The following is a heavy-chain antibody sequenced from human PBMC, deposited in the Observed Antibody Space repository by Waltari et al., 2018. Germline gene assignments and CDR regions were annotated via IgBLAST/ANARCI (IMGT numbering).Heavy chain of an antibody. CDR1: GFTFDDYT. CDR2: ISWDGGST. J-gene: IGHJ6*02. D-gene: IGHD5-18*01. V-gene: IGHV3-43*01. Sequence: LVESGGVVVQPGGSLRLSCAASGFTFDDYTMHWVRQAPGKGLEWVSLISWDGGSTYYADSVKGRFTISRDNSKNSLYLQMNSLRTEDTALYYCAKGGKYSYGYYYYGMDVWGQGTTVTVSS. CDR3: AKGGKYSYGYYYYGMDV.